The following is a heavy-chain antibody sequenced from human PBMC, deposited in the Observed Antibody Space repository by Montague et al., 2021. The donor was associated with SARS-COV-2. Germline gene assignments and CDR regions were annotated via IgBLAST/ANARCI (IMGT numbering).Heavy chain of an antibody. CDR1: VCSISGSGYY. Sequence: SETLSLTCTSSVCSISGSGYYWGCIRHPPVRGLEWIGSMYYSGSTYYNPSLKSRVTISVDTSKNQFSLKLSSVTAADTAVYYCARQEPIVVVVAAARGWFDPWGQGTLVTVSS. J-gene: IGHJ5*02. V-gene: IGHV4-39*01. D-gene: IGHD2-15*01. CDR3: ARQEPIVVVVAAARGWFDP. CDR2: MYYSGST.